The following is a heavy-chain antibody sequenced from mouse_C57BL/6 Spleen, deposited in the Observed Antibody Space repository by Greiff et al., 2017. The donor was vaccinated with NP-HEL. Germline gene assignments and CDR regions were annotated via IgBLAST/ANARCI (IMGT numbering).Heavy chain of an antibody. V-gene: IGHV1-61*01. D-gene: IGHD2-4*01. J-gene: IGHJ4*01. CDR1: GYTFTSYW. CDR2: IYPSDSET. CDR3: ARGRLAYAMDY. Sequence: QVQLQQPGAELVRPGSSVKLSCKASGYTFTSYWMDWVKQRPGQGLEWIGNIYPSDSETHYTQKFKDKATLTVDKSSSTAYMQLSSLTSEDSAVYYCARGRLAYAMDYWGQGTSVTVSS.